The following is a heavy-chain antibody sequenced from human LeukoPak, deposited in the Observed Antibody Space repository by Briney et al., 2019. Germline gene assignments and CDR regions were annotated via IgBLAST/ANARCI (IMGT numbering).Heavy chain of an antibody. J-gene: IGHJ6*03. CDR2: ISGDGGST. Sequence: QPGGSLRLSCAASGFTFDDYAMHWVRQAPGKGLEWVPLISGDGGSTYYADSVKGRFTISRDNSKNSLYLQMNSLRTEDTALYYCAKDGPPIAARRRLPYYYYYYMDVWGKGTTVTVSS. CDR3: AKDGPPIAARRRLPYYYYYYMDV. CDR1: GFTFDDYA. V-gene: IGHV3-43*02. D-gene: IGHD6-6*01.